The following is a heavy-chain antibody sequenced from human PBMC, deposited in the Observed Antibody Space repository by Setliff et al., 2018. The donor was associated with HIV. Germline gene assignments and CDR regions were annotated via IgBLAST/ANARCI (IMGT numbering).Heavy chain of an antibody. CDR2: INHRGST. CDR1: GGSFSGYY. Sequence: SETLSLTCAVYGGSFSGYYWSWIRQPPGKGLEWIGEINHRGSTNYNPSLKSRVTISVETSKNQFSLKSNSVTAADTAVYYCAREAARVVDFWGQGTLVTVSS. CDR3: AREAARVVDF. D-gene: IGHD6-25*01. V-gene: IGHV4-34*01. J-gene: IGHJ4*02.